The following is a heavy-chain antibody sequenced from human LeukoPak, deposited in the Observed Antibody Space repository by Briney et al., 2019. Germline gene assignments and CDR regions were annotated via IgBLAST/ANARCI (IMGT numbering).Heavy chain of an antibody. J-gene: IGHJ1*01. Sequence: GGSLRLSCVASGFTFSRYWMGWVRQAPGKGLEWVANIKQDGSEKYYVDSVMGRFTISRDNAKNSLYLQMNSLRAEDTAMYYCARTFYYDGSGYSPQYSQYWGQGTPVTVSS. D-gene: IGHD3-22*01. CDR3: ARTFYYDGSGYSPQYSQY. CDR2: IKQDGSEK. CDR1: GFTFSRYW. V-gene: IGHV3-7*01.